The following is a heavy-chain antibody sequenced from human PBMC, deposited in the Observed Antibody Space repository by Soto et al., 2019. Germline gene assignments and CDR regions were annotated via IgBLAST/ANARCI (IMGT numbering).Heavy chain of an antibody. V-gene: IGHV3-74*01. CDR1: GFDSSYYW. J-gene: IGHJ1*01. Sequence: GSLRLSCALSGFDSSYYWIQWFRQSPGKGLEWVSRIDPDGTTTNYADSVKGRFSVSRDNAKKTIYLQMNSLTADDTALYYCARGPRPSSAGTRAYWGQGTLVTVSS. CDR3: ARGPRPSSAGTRAY. CDR2: IDPDGTTT. D-gene: IGHD1-1*01.